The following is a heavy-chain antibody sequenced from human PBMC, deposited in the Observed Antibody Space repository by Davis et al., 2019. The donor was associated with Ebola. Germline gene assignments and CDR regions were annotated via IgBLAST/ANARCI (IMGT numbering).Heavy chain of an antibody. CDR3: VRDRTSSWSDKYYFDY. CDR1: GFIFSSYG. J-gene: IGHJ4*02. V-gene: IGHV3-33*01. Sequence: PGGSLRLSCAASGFIFSSYGMHWVRQAPGKGLEWVAAIWYDGTNRYYADSVQGRFTISRDNSKNTVFLQMDSLGADDTAIYYCVRDRTSSWSDKYYFDYWGQGTLVTVSS. CDR2: IWYDGTNR. D-gene: IGHD6-13*01.